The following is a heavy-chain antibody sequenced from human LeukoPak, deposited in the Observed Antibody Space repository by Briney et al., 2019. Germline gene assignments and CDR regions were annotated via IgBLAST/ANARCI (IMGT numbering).Heavy chain of an antibody. CDR1: GFTFSSYG. CDR2: VSGSGRNT. Sequence: GGSLRLSCAASGFTFSSYGMSWVRQAPGKGLEWVSAVSGSGRNTYYADSVKGRFSISRDTSKNTVYLQMTSLRAEDTAVYYCARELREHGTFDIWGQGTMVTVSS. J-gene: IGHJ3*02. CDR3: ARELREHGTFDI. D-gene: IGHD1-26*01. V-gene: IGHV3-23*01.